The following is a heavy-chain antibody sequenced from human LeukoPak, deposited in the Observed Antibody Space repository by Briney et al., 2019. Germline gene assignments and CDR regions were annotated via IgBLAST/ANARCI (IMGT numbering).Heavy chain of an antibody. CDR1: GYTLTELS. CDR2: FDPEDGET. Sequence: ASVKVSCKVSGYTLTELSMHWVRQAPGKGLEWMGGFDPEDGETIYAQKFQGRVTMTEDTSTDTAYMELSSLRSEDTAVYYCATDLSGVGATGRDAFDIWGQGTMVTVSS. V-gene: IGHV1-24*01. D-gene: IGHD1-26*01. J-gene: IGHJ3*02. CDR3: ATDLSGVGATGRDAFDI.